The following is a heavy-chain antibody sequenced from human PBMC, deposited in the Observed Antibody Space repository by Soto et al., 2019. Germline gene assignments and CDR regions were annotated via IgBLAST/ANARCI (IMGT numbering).Heavy chain of an antibody. D-gene: IGHD3-10*01. CDR1: GGSISSYY. CDR2: IYHSGST. CDR3: ARGADFGGGEDY. J-gene: IGHJ4*02. V-gene: IGHV4-59*12. Sequence: SETLSLTCTVSGGSISSYYWSWIRQPPGKGLEWIGEIYHSGSTNYNPSLKSRVTISVDKSKNQFSLKLSSVTAADTAVYYCARGADFGGGEDYWGQGTLVTVSS.